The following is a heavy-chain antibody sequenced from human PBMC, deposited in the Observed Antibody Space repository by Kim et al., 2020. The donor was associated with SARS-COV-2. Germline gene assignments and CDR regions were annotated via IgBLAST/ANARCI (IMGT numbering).Heavy chain of an antibody. CDR1: GGTFSSYA. CDR2: IIPIFGTA. V-gene: IGHV1-69*13. D-gene: IGHD3-22*01. Sequence: SVKVSCKASGGTFSSYAISWVRQAPGQGLEWMGGIIPIFGTANYAQKFQGRVTITADESTSTAYMELSSLRSEDTAVYYCARGNYDSSGYQTEGIDYWGQGTLVTVSS. CDR3: ARGNYDSSGYQTEGIDY. J-gene: IGHJ4*02.